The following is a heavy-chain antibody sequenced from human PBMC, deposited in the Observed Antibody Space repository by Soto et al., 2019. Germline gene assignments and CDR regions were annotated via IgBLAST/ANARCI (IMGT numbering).Heavy chain of an antibody. D-gene: IGHD3-3*01. CDR1: GFTFSNAW. Sequence: GGSLRLSCAASGFTFSNAWMNWVRQAPGKGLEWVGRIKSKTDGGTTDYAAPVKGRFTISRDDSKNTLYLQMNSLKTEDTAVYYCTTDLSREVLYYDFWSGYYNWFDPWGQGTLVTVSS. J-gene: IGHJ5*02. CDR2: IKSKTDGGTT. V-gene: IGHV3-15*07. CDR3: TTDLSREVLYYDFWSGYYNWFDP.